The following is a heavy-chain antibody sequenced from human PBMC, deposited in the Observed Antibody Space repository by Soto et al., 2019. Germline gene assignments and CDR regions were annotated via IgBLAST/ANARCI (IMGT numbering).Heavy chain of an antibody. CDR1: GGSISSTGFY. V-gene: IGHV4-39*07. CDR3: ASSLSRAAAGYYYYGMDV. J-gene: IGHJ6*02. Sequence: QLQLQESDPGLVKPSETLSLTCTVSGGSISSTGFYWGWIRQPPGKGLEWIGSIYYSGSTYYKPSLKSRVTISVDTSKNQFSLKLSSVTAADTAVYYCASSLSRAAAGYYYYGMDVWGQGTTVTVSS. D-gene: IGHD6-13*01. CDR2: IYYSGST.